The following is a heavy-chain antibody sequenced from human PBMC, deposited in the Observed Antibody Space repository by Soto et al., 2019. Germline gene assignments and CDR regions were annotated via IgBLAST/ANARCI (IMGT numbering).Heavy chain of an antibody. J-gene: IGHJ4*02. Sequence: EVQLVESGGGLVQPGGSLRLSCAASGFTVSSNYMSWVRQAPGKGLEWVSVVYIGGNTYYAESVEDRFTISRDNFQNILYLQTNSRRDGEWAVYYCAGSVGGGFDYWGQGTLVTVSS. V-gene: IGHV3-66*01. D-gene: IGHD3-16*01. CDR2: VYIGGNT. CDR3: AGSVGGGFDY. CDR1: GFTVSSNY.